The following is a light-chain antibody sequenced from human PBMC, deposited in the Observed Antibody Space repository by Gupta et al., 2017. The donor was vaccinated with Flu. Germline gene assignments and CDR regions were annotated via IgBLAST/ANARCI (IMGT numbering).Light chain of an antibody. V-gene: IGKV1-6*01. CDR2: NVS. CDR1: QDIRNT. J-gene: IGKJ4*01. CDR3: RHDYNYPLT. Sequence: AIQMTQSPSSLSASVGDRVTITCRASQDIRNTLGWYQQKPGKAPKLLMYNVSTLQSGVPSRFSGSGSGADFTLTISGLQPEDLATYYCRHDYNYPLTFGGGTKVEIK.